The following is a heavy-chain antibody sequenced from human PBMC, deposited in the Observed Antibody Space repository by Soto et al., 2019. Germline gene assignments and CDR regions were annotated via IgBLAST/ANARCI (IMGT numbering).Heavy chain of an antibody. CDR3: ARGRGSSWDYDYCYGMDV. Sequence: SVNVPCKDSGGTFSSDAISWVRQAPGQGLEWMGGIIPIFGTANYAQKFQGRVTITADKSTSTAYMELSSLRSEDTAVYYCARGRGSSWDYDYCYGMDVWGQGTTVNVSS. CDR2: IIPIFGTA. CDR1: GGTFSSDA. J-gene: IGHJ6*02. V-gene: IGHV1-69*06. D-gene: IGHD6-13*01.